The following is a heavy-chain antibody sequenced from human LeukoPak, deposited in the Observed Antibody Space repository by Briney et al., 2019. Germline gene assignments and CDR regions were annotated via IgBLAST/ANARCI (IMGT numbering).Heavy chain of an antibody. V-gene: IGHV3-15*01. D-gene: IGHD5-18*01. CDR3: TTEWIQLWPQTAVDY. CDR2: IKSKTDGGTT. J-gene: IGHJ4*02. Sequence: KTGGSLRLSCAASGFTFSNAWMSWVRQAPGKGLEWVGRIKSKTDGGTTDYAAPVKGRFTISRDDSKNTLYLQMNSLKTEDTAVYYCTTEWIQLWPQTAVDYWGQGTLVTVSS. CDR1: GFTFSNAW.